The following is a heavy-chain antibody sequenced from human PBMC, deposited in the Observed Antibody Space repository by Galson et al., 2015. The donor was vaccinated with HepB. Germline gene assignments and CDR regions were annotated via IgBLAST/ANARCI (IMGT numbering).Heavy chain of an antibody. CDR1: GFIFRHHA. J-gene: IGHJ5*02. CDR2: INGRGSTR. Sequence: SLRLSCAGSGFIFRHHAMAWIRQAPGKGLVWVSGINGRGSTRSYSDAVKGRFPISRDNSKETVFLQMDNLRAEDTAVYYCVKEGSWFGGDWFDPWGQGALVTVS. D-gene: IGHD3-3*01. CDR3: VKEGSWFGGDWFDP. V-gene: IGHV3-23*01.